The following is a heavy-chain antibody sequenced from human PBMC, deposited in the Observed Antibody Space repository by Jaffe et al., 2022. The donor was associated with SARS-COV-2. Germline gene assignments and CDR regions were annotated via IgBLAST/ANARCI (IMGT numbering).Heavy chain of an antibody. J-gene: IGHJ3*02. CDR1: GYTFTGYY. D-gene: IGHD1-26*01. CDR2: INPNSGGT. Sequence: QVQLVQSGAEVKKPGASVKVSCKASGYTFTGYYMHWVRQAPGQGLEWMGWINPNSGGTNYAQKFQGWVTMTRDTSISTAYMELSRLRSDDTAVYYCARESRLVGATGGAFDIWGQGTMVTVSS. V-gene: IGHV1-2*04. CDR3: ARESRLVGATGGAFDI.